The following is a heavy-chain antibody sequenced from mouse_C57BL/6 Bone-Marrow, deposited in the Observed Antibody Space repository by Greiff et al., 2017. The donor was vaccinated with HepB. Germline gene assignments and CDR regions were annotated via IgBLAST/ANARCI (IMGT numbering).Heavy chain of an antibody. CDR2: IHPNSGST. Sequence: VQLQQPGAELVKPGASVKLSCKASGYTFTSYWMHWVKQRPGQGLEWIGMIHPNSGSTNYNEKFKSKAKLTVDKSSSTAYMQLSSLTSEDSAVYYCARGLRRGYAMDYWGQGTSVTVSS. J-gene: IGHJ4*01. CDR3: ARGLRRGYAMDY. CDR1: GYTFTSYW. V-gene: IGHV1-64*01. D-gene: IGHD2-4*01.